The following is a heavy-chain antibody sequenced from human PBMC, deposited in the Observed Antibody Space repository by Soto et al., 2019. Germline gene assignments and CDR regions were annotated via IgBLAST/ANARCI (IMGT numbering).Heavy chain of an antibody. J-gene: IGHJ4*02. CDR3: ARGGSYYAH. CDR1: GNTHTIYL. CDR2: INSVSGGT. V-gene: IGHV1-2*02. Sequence: ASVKVSCKASGNTHTIYLIHWLRQAPGQGLEWMGWINSVSGGTNYAPRFRGRVSMTRDTSSATAFMDLSGLRSDDTAVYYCARGGSYYAHWGQGTLVTVSS. D-gene: IGHD3-16*01.